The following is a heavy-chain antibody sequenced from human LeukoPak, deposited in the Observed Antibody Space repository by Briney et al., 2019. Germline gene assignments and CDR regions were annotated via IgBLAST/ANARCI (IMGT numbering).Heavy chain of an antibody. V-gene: IGHV4-39*01. Sequence: PSETLSLTCTVSGGSISSSSYYWGWIRQPPGKGLEWIGSIYYSGSTYYNPSLKSRVTISVDTSKNQFSLKLSSVTAADTAVYYCAPYYGVPCEVGWFDPWGQGTLVTVSS. D-gene: IGHD4-17*01. CDR3: APYYGVPCEVGWFDP. CDR2: IYYSGST. CDR1: GGSISSSSYY. J-gene: IGHJ5*02.